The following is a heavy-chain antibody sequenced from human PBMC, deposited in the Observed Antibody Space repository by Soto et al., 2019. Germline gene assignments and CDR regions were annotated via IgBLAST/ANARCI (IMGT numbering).Heavy chain of an antibody. V-gene: IGHV4-30-4*01. J-gene: IGHJ6*02. Sequence: PSETLSLTCTVSGGSISSGDYYWSWIRQPPGKGLEWIGYIYYSGSTYYNPSLKSRVTISVDTSKNQFSPKLSSVTAADTAVYYCARVNCGGDCYSFLYYYYGMDVWGQGTTVTVSS. D-gene: IGHD2-21*02. CDR2: IYYSGST. CDR1: GGSISSGDYY. CDR3: ARVNCGGDCYSFLYYYYGMDV.